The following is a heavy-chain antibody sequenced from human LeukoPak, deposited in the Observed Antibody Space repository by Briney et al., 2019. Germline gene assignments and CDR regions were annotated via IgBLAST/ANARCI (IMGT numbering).Heavy chain of an antibody. Sequence: PGGSLRLSCAASGFTFSSYAMSWVRQAPGKGLEWVSAISGSGGSTYYADSVKGRFTISRDNAKNSLYLQMNSLRAEDTAVYYCARDLRRGYSGYDRHNYFDYWGQGTLVTVSS. J-gene: IGHJ4*02. CDR2: ISGSGGST. CDR3: ARDLRRGYSGYDRHNYFDY. CDR1: GFTFSSYA. V-gene: IGHV3-23*01. D-gene: IGHD5-12*01.